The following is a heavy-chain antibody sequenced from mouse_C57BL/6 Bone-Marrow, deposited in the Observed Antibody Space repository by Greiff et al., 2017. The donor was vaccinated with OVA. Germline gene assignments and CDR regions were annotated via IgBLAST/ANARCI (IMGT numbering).Heavy chain of an antibody. Sequence: QVQLQQSGAELARPGASVKLSCKASGYTFTSYGISWVKQRTGQGLEWIGEIYPRSGNTYYNEKFKGKATLTADKSSSAAYMELRSLTSEDSAVYFCARGGWLLSFAYWGQGTLVTVSA. D-gene: IGHD2-3*01. CDR3: ARGGWLLSFAY. CDR1: GYTFTSYG. CDR2: IYPRSGNT. V-gene: IGHV1-81*01. J-gene: IGHJ3*01.